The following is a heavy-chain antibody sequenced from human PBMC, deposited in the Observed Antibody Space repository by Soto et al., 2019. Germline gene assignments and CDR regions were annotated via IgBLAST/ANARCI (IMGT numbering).Heavy chain of an antibody. Sequence: ASVKVSCKASGGTFSSYAISWVRQAPGQGLEWMGGIIPIFGTANYAQKFQGRVTITADESTSTAYMELSSLRSEETAVYYWARGYYYGSGSYRAPPRPEAQIGEFDPWGQGTLVTVSS. J-gene: IGHJ5*02. CDR1: GGTFSSYA. V-gene: IGHV1-69*13. CDR2: IIPIFGTA. CDR3: ARGYYYGSGSYRAPPRPEAQIGEFDP. D-gene: IGHD3-10*01.